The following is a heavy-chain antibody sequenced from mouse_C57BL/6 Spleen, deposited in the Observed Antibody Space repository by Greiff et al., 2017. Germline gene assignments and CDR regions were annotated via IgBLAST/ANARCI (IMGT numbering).Heavy chain of an antibody. D-gene: IGHD3-2*02. V-gene: IGHV1-50*01. CDR3: ARGADSSGPDY. Sequence: VKLQQPGAELVKPGASVKLSCKASGYTFTSYWMQWVKQRPGQGLEWIGEIDPSDSYTNYNQKFKGKATLTVDTSSSTAYMQLSSLTSEDSAVYYCARGADSSGPDYWGQGTTLTVSS. CDR2: IDPSDSYT. CDR1: GYTFTSYW. J-gene: IGHJ2*01.